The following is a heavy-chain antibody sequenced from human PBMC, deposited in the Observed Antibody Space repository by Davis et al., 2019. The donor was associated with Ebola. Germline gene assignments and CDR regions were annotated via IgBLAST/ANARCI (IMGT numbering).Heavy chain of an antibody. D-gene: IGHD2-15*01. J-gene: IGHJ4*02. V-gene: IGHV4-34*01. CDR1: GGSFSGYY. CDR2: IYYSGST. CDR3: ARGRSADIVVVVDATYGSLDY. Sequence: MPGGSLRLSCAVYGGSFSGYYWSWIRQPPGKGLEWIGSIYYSGSTYYNPSLKSRVTISVDTSKNQFSLKLSSVTAADTAVYYCARGRSADIVVVVDATYGSLDYWGQGTLVTVSS.